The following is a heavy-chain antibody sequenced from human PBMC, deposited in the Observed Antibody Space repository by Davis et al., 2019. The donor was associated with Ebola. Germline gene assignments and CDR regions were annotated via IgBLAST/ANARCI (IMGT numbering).Heavy chain of an antibody. J-gene: IGHJ4*02. Sequence: PSETLSLTCTVSGGSISSSDYYWNWIRQPPGKGLEWIGLLYDNGRANYNPSLRSRVTISLDTSKNQFSLRLSSVTAADTAVYYCARRGDWNSKIDYWGQGTLVTVSS. V-gene: IGHV4-61*05. CDR1: GGSISSSDYY. CDR3: ARRGDWNSKIDY. D-gene: IGHD1-7*01. CDR2: LYDNGRA.